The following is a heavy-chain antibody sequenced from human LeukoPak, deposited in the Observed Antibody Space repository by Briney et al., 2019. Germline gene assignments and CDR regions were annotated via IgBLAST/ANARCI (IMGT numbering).Heavy chain of an antibody. J-gene: IGHJ4*02. V-gene: IGHV3-23*01. D-gene: IGHD3-22*01. CDR1: GFTFSIYA. CDR3: ARDRPNYYGSDGHYYRRDGDY. CDR2: STSRCEST. Sequence: GGSLRLSCAASGFTFSIYAMSWVRQAPGTGLQWVSSSTSRCESTWYVDSVNGRFTITRDNSENTLYLQMHSLRAEDTAVYYCARDRPNYYGSDGHYYRRDGDYWGRGTLVSVSS.